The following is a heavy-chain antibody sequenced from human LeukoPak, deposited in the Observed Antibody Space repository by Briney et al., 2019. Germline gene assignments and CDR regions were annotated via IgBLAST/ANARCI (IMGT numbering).Heavy chain of an antibody. CDR3: PRGGYSYGYVDY. CDR1: GGSISSGSYY. V-gene: IGHV4-61*02. CDR2: IYTSGST. J-gene: IGHJ4*02. D-gene: IGHD5-18*01. Sequence: SQTLSLTCTVSGGSISSGSYYWSWIRQPAGKGLEWIGRIYTSGSTNYNPSLKSRVTISVDTSKNQFSLKLSSVTAADTAVYYCPRGGYSYGYVDYWGQGTLVTVSS.